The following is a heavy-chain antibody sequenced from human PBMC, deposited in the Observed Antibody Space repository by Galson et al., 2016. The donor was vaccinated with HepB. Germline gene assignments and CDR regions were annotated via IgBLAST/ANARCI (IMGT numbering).Heavy chain of an antibody. CDR1: GFTFRSYA. CDR2: ISYDVSNQ. D-gene: IGHD1/OR15-1a*01. J-gene: IGHJ6*03. Sequence: SLRLSCATSGFTFRSYAMHWVRQAPGKGLDWVSLISYDVSNQYYADSVKGRFSISRDNLRATVYLHMNSLRGEDTAVYYCAKNPINKNYFYMDLWGTGTTVIVSS. CDR3: AKNPINKNYFYMDL. V-gene: IGHV3-30*18.